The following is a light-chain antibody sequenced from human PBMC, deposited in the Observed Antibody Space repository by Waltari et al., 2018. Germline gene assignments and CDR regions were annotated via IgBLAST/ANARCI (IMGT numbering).Light chain of an antibody. J-gene: IGLJ1*01. CDR3: CSHAGSYPLV. CDR1: SSDVGGYAF. Sequence: QSALTQPRSESGSPGQSVTISCTGTSSDVGGYAFVSWYQQHPGKAPKLMIYDVIKRPPGLPDRFSGSKSGNTASLTISGLQADDEADYYCCSHAGSYPLVFGTGTKVTVL. CDR2: DVI. V-gene: IGLV2-11*01.